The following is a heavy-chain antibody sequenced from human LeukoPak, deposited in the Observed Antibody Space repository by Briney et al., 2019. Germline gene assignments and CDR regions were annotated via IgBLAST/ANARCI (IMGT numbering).Heavy chain of an antibody. Sequence: PGGSLRLSCADSEFTVSTNYMIWARQAPAKGLEGLSIIYSTGGKDYTDSVKGRFTISIDNSKHTLYLQMNSLRGEDTAVYYCARGSDGWFAFDYWGQGILVTVSS. CDR3: ARGSDGWFAFDY. CDR2: IYSTGGK. CDR1: EFTVSTNY. V-gene: IGHV3-66*01. D-gene: IGHD3-10*01. J-gene: IGHJ4*02.